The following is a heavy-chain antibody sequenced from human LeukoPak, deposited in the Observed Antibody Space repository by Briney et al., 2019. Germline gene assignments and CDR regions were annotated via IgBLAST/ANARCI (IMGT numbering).Heavy chain of an antibody. D-gene: IGHD1-26*01. CDR3: ATLVSGIDY. Sequence: ASVKVSCKASGYTFTGYYMHRVRQAPGQGLEWLGRINPNTGGSDYAQKFQGRVTMTSDTSTSTAYMELSRLNSDDTAVYYCATLVSGIDYWGQGTLVTVSS. J-gene: IGHJ4*02. V-gene: IGHV1-2*06. CDR2: INPNTGGS. CDR1: GYTFTGYY.